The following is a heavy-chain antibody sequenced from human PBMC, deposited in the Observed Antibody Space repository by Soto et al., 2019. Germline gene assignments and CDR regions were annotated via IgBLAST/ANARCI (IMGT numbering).Heavy chain of an antibody. CDR2: IRSKANSYAT. CDR1: GFTFSGSA. Sequence: EVQLVESGGGLVQPGGSLKLSCAASGFTFSGSAMHWVRQASGQGLEWVGRIRSKANSYATAYAASVKGRFTISRDDSKNTAYLQMNSLKTEDTAVYYCTRRYSGYDWGYYYMDVWGKGTTVTVSS. D-gene: IGHD5-12*01. CDR3: TRRYSGYDWGYYYMDV. V-gene: IGHV3-73*01. J-gene: IGHJ6*03.